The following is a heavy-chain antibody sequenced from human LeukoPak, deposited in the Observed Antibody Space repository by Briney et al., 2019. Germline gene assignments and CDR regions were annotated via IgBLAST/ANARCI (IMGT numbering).Heavy chain of an antibody. V-gene: IGHV1-18*01. Sequence: GASVKVSCKASGFTFTRYGISWVRQAPGQGLEWMGWISAYNGDTKYAQKFQDRLTMTTDTSTSTAYMELRSLRSDDTAVYYCARDPPNTSGWYAWADYWGQGTLVTVPS. CDR3: ARDPPNTSGWYAWADY. CDR1: GFTFTRYG. D-gene: IGHD6-19*01. J-gene: IGHJ4*02. CDR2: ISAYNGDT.